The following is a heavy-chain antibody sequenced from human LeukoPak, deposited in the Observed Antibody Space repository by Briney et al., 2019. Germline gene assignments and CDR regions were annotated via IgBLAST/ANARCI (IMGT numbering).Heavy chain of an antibody. CDR3: ARDLFLRAVTHEGY. CDR1: GYTFTGYY. Sequence: GASVKVSCKASGYTFTGYYMHWVRQAPGQGLEWMGWINPNSGGTNYAQKFQGRVTMTRDTSISTAYMELSRLRSDDTAVYYCARDLFLRAVTHEGYWGQGTLVTVSS. J-gene: IGHJ4*02. V-gene: IGHV1-2*02. D-gene: IGHD4-17*01. CDR2: INPNSGGT.